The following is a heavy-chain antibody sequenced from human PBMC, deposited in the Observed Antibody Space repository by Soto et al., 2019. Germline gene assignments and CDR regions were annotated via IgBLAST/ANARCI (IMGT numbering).Heavy chain of an antibody. V-gene: IGHV1-18*01. CDR3: ARVFANGYYYYGMDV. Sequence: ASVKVSCKASGYTFTSYGISWLRQSPGQGLEWMGWISAYNGNTNYAQKLQGRVTMTTDTSTSTAYMELRSLRSDDTAVYYCARVFANGYYYYGMDVWGQGTTVTVSS. J-gene: IGHJ6*02. CDR1: GYTFTSYG. D-gene: IGHD1-1*01. CDR2: ISAYNGNT.